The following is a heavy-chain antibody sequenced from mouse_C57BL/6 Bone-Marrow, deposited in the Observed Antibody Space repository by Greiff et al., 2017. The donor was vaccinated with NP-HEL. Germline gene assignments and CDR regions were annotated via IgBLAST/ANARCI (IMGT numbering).Heavy chain of an antibody. J-gene: IGHJ3*01. V-gene: IGHV1-50*01. CDR2: IDPSDSYT. CDR1: GYTFTSYW. CDR3: ASDPFAY. Sequence: VKLMESGAELVKPGASVKLSCKASGYTFTSYWMQWVKQRPGQGLEWIGEIDPSDSYTNYNQKFKGKATLTVDTSSSTAYMQLSSLTSEDSAVYYCASDPFAYWGQGTLVTVSA.